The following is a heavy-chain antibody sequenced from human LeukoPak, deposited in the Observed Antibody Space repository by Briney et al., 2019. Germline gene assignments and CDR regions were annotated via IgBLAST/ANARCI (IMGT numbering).Heavy chain of an antibody. J-gene: IGHJ5*02. CDR1: GFPFSSYW. Sequence: GALRLSCAASGFPFSSYWMSWVRQAPGKGLEWVANIKQDGGEKYYVDSVKGRFTISRGNAKNSLYLQMNSLGAEDTAVYYCASWVRGSGNLNWFDPWGQGTLVTVSS. D-gene: IGHD3-10*01. CDR3: ASWVRGSGNLNWFDP. V-gene: IGHV3-7*01. CDR2: IKQDGGEK.